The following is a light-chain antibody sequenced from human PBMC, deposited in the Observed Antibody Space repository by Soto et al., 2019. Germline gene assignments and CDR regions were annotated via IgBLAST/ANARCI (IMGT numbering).Light chain of an antibody. CDR2: KTS. CDR1: QSINNW. CDR3: LQYKSFSLT. Sequence: DIQMTQSPSTLSASVGDRVTITCRASQSINNWLAWYQQKPGKAPKLLIYKTSDLESGVPSRFSGSGSGTEFSLTISSLQPDDFATYYCLQYKSFSLTFGGGTRVEVK. V-gene: IGKV1-5*03. J-gene: IGKJ4*01.